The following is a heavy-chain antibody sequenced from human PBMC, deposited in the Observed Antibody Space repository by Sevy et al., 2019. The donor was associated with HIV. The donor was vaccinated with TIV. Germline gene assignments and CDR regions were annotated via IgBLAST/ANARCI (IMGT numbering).Heavy chain of an antibody. D-gene: IGHD6-25*01. CDR1: GGTFSSYA. Sequence: ASVKVSCKASGGTFSSYAISWVRQAPGQGLGWMGGIIPIFGTANYAQKFHGRVTITADESTRTAYMERSSLRSEDTAVYYCARDKAANGMDVWGQGTTVTVSS. J-gene: IGHJ6*02. CDR3: ARDKAANGMDV. V-gene: IGHV1-69*13. CDR2: IIPIFGTA.